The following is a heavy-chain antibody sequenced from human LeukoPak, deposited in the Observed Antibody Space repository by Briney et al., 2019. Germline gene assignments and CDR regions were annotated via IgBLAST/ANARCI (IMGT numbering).Heavy chain of an antibody. CDR2: IYYSGST. CDR1: GASISSGDYL. Sequence: PSETLSLTCTVSGASISSGDYLWSWNRQPPGMGLEWIGNIYYSGSTNYNASLKSRVTISLDTSKNQFSLKLRSVTAADTAVYYCARDTRDAFDIWGQGTMVTVSS. CDR3: ARDTRDAFDI. V-gene: IGHV4-61*08. J-gene: IGHJ3*02.